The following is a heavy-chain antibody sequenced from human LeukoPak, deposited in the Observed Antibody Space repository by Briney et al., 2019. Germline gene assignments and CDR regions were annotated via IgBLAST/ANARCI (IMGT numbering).Heavy chain of an antibody. CDR1: GYLLRESS. Sequence: ASLTLSCTISGYLLRESSMHWVRQPPGKGLELMGGFDAENGDIIYAQKLQGRVTMTEDISTDTAYMELSDLRSDDTAVYYCATEDPSGLDVLLNWGQGTMVTVSS. D-gene: IGHD6-19*01. CDR2: FDAENGDI. V-gene: IGHV1-24*01. J-gene: IGHJ3*01. CDR3: ATEDPSGLDVLLN.